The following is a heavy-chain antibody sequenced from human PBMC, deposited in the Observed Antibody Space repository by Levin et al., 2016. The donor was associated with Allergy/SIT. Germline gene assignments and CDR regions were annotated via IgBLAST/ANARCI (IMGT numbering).Heavy chain of an antibody. V-gene: IGHV4-4*02. CDR3: ALNGYYSIDY. CDR1: GDSISAHDW. D-gene: IGHD3-22*01. J-gene: IGHJ4*02. CDR2: IHHNGNT. Sequence: SETLSLTCSVSGDSISAHDWWSWVRQAPGEGLQWIGEIHHNGNTNYNPSLKSRVTISVDNSKNQFSLKVTSVTAADTAMYYCALNGYYSIDYWGQGTLVTVSS.